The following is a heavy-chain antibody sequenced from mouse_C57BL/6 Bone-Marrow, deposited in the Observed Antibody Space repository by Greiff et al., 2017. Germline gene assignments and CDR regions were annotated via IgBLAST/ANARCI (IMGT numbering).Heavy chain of an antibody. CDR3: ARYFTLNFDY. D-gene: IGHD1-1*01. CDR1: GYTFTSYW. V-gene: IGHV1-59*01. Sequence: VQLQQPGAELVRPGTSVKLSCKASGYTFTSYWMHWVKQRPGQGLEWIGVIDPSDSYTNYNQKFKGKATLTVDTSSSTAYMQLSSLTSEDSAVYYGARYFTLNFDYWGQGTTLTVSS. CDR2: IDPSDSYT. J-gene: IGHJ2*01.